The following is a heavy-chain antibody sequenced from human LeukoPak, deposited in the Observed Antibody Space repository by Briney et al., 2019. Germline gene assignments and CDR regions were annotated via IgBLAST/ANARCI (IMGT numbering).Heavy chain of an antibody. CDR3: ARPRQWLSAFDI. J-gene: IGHJ3*02. Sequence: SETLSLTCAVYGGSFSGYYWSWIRQPPGKGLEWIGEINHSGSTNYNPSLKSRVTISVDTSKNQFSLKLSSVTAADTAVYYCARPRQWLSAFDIWGQGTMVTVSS. CDR2: INHSGST. V-gene: IGHV4-34*01. D-gene: IGHD6-19*01. CDR1: GGSFSGYY.